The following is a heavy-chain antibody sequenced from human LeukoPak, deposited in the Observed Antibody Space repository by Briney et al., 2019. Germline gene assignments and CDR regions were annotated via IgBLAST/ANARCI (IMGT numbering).Heavy chain of an antibody. J-gene: IGHJ4*02. D-gene: IGHD3-22*01. CDR3: ATRREDYYDSSGYEPPFDY. V-gene: IGHV4-31*03. Sequence: PSQTLSLTCTVSGGSISSGGYYWSWIRQHPGKGLGWIGYISYSGSTYYNPSLKSRVTISVDTSKNQFSLKLSSVTAADTAVYYCATRREDYYDSSGYEPPFDYWGQGTLVTVSS. CDR1: GGSISSGGYY. CDR2: ISYSGST.